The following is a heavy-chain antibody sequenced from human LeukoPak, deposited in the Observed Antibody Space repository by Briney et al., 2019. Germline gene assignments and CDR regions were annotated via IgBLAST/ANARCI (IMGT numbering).Heavy chain of an antibody. D-gene: IGHD5-12*01. CDR2: ISAYNGNT. CDR1: GYTFTSYG. Sequence: ASVKVSCKASGYTFTSYGISWVRQAPGQGLEWMGWISAYNGNTNYAQKLQGRVTMTTDTSTSTAYMELRSLRSDDTAVYYCARVAIVATINAFDYWGQGTLVTVSS. CDR3: ARVAIVATINAFDY. J-gene: IGHJ4*02. V-gene: IGHV1-18*01.